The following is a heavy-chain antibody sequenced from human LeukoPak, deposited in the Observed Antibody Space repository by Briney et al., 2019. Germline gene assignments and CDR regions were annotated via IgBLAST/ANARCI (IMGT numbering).Heavy chain of an antibody. V-gene: IGHV4-34*01. CDR1: GDSFIGYF. Sequence: PAETLSLTCAASGDSFIGYFWTWIRQAPGRGLEWIGDINHSGRTNYNPSLQSRVSISVDTSKNQFSLNLTSVTVADTAIYYCARTSGFFDSGGFYQQNPYYFQYWGQGVLVTVSS. CDR2: INHSGRT. J-gene: IGHJ4*02. CDR3: ARTSGFFDSGGFYQQNPYYFQY. D-gene: IGHD3-22*01.